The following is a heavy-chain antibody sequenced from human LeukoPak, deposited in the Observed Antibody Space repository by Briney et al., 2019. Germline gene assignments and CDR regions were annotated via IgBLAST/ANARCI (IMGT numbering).Heavy chain of an antibody. CDR2: IYYSGST. CDR3: ARVRIAVAGPFDY. CDR1: GGSISSSSYY. D-gene: IGHD6-19*01. Sequence: SETLSLTCTVSGGSISSSSYYWGWIRQPPGKGLEWIGSIYYSGSTYYNPSLKSRVTISVDTSKNQFSLKLSSVTAADTAVYYCARVRIAVAGPFDYWGQGTLVTVSS. V-gene: IGHV4-39*07. J-gene: IGHJ4*02.